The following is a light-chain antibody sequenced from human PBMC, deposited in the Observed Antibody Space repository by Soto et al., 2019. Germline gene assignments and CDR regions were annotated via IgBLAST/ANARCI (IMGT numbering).Light chain of an antibody. V-gene: IGKV1-5*03. CDR2: KAS. CDR3: QQYDSYPLT. Sequence: DIQLTQSPSTLSASVGDRVTLTCRASQTISDWLGWYQQKPGKVPKLLIYKASSLQSGVPSRFSGSGSGTAFTLTISSLQPDDFATYYCQQYDSYPLTFGGGTKVEFK. CDR1: QTISDW. J-gene: IGKJ4*01.